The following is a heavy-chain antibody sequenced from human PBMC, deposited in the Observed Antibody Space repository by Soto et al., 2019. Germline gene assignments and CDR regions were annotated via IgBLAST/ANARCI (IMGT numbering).Heavy chain of an antibody. J-gene: IGHJ4*02. CDR2: INPDSGAT. D-gene: IGHD2-8*02. CDR1: GYSFTGYY. V-gene: IGHV1-2*02. Sequence: HEHLVQSGAEVKRPGASLKVSSKASGYSFTGYYINWVRQAPGQGLEWMGWINPDSGATNYAQNFPGRVTLTSDTSISTASMDLTSLTSDDTAVYYCARGDYGTGGYPFPYFDYWGQGTLVIVSS. CDR3: ARGDYGTGGYPFPYFDY.